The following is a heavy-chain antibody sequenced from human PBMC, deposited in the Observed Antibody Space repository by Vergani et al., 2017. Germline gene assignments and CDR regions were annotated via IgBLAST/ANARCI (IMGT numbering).Heavy chain of an antibody. CDR1: GFTFSSYA. J-gene: IGHJ5*02. Sequence: QVQLVESGGGVVQPGRSLRLSCAASGFTFSSYAMHWVRQAPGKGLEWVAVISYDGSNKYYADSVKGRFTISRDNSKNTLYLQMNGLRAEDTAVYYCARVSGRNYDYIWGSYRYLNWLDRGGQGTLVTVS. CDR2: ISYDGSNK. D-gene: IGHD3-16*02. CDR3: ARVSGRNYDYIWGSYRYLNWLDR. V-gene: IGHV3-30-3*01.